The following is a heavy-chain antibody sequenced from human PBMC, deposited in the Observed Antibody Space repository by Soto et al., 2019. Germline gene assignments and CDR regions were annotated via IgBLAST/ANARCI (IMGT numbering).Heavy chain of an antibody. D-gene: IGHD6-19*01. J-gene: IGHJ1*01. CDR1: GGSISSGGYY. CDR3: AKGVPGIAVAGTGYFQH. Sequence: ASETLSLTCTVSGGSISSGGYYWSWIRQHPGKGLEWIGYIYYSGSTYYNPSLKSRVTISVDTSKNQFSLKLSSVTAADTAVYYCAKGVPGIAVAGTGYFQHWGQGTLVTVSS. CDR2: IYYSGST. V-gene: IGHV4-31*03.